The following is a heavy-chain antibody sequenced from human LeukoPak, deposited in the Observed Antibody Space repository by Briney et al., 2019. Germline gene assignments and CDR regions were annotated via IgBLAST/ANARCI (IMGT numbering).Heavy chain of an antibody. CDR2: ISAYNGNT. CDR1: GYTFTSYD. D-gene: IGHD4-17*01. J-gene: IGHJ4*02. V-gene: IGHV1-18*01. Sequence: ASVKVSCKASGYTFTSYDISWVRQAPGQGLEWMGWISAYNGNTNYAQKLQGRVTMTTDTSTSTAYMELRSLRSDDTAVYYCARHPLIDYGDYWTFDYWGQGTLVTVSS. CDR3: ARHPLIDYGDYWTFDY.